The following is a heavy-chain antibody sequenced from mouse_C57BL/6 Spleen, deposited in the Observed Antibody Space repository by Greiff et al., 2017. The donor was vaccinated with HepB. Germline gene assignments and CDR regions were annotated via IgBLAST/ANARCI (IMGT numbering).Heavy chain of an antibody. J-gene: IGHJ2*01. D-gene: IGHD1-1*01. V-gene: IGHV14-4*01. Sequence: EVQLQQSGAELVRPGASVKLSCTASGFNIKDDYMHWVKQRPEQGLEWIGWIDPENGDTEYASKFQGKATITADTSSNTAYLQLSSLTSEDTAVYYCTIGITTVVATGFDYWGQGTTLTVSS. CDR2: IDPENGDT. CDR3: TIGITTVVATGFDY. CDR1: GFNIKDDY.